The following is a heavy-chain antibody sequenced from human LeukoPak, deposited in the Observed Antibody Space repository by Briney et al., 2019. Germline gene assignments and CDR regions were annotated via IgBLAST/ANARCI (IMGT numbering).Heavy chain of an antibody. V-gene: IGHV4-59*08. Sequence: PSETLSLTCTVSGGSISSYYWSWLRQPPGKGLEWIGYIYYSGSTNYNPSLKSRVTISIDTSKNQFSLKLSSVTAADTAVYYCARRGYSSGWYYFDYWGQGTLVTVSS. D-gene: IGHD6-19*01. J-gene: IGHJ4*02. CDR3: ARRGYSSGWYYFDY. CDR1: GGSISSYY. CDR2: IYYSGST.